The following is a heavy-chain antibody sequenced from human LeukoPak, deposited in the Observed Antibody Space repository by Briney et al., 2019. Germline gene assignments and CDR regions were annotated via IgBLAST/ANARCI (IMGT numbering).Heavy chain of an antibody. V-gene: IGHV4-39*07. CDR1: GGSISTSNYY. CDR3: ARLSSGYDIYYYYMDV. CDR2: TFYSGST. Sequence: PSETLSLTCTVSGGSISTSNYYWGWIRQPPGKGLEWIGNTFYSGSTYYSPSLKSRVTISLDTSKNQFSLKLSSVTAADTAVYYCARLSSGYDIYYYYMDVWGKGTTVTISS. D-gene: IGHD5-12*01. J-gene: IGHJ6*03.